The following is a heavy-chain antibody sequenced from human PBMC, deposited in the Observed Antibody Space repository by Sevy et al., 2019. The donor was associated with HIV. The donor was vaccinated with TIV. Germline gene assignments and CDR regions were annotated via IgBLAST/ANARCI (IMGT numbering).Heavy chain of an antibody. CDR1: GYTFTSYD. D-gene: IGHD2-2*01. V-gene: IGHV1-8*01. CDR2: MSPNSGNT. CDR3: ARFLSTSYYYYYAMDV. Sequence: ASVKVSCRASGYTFTSYDINWVRQATGQGLEWMGWMSPNSGNTGYAQKFQGRVTMTRNPSISTAYMELSSLRSEDTAVYYCARFLSTSYYYYYAMDVWGQGTTVTVSS. J-gene: IGHJ6*02.